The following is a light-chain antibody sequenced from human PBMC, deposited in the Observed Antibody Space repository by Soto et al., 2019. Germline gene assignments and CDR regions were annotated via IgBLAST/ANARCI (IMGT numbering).Light chain of an antibody. CDR2: GAS. Sequence: EIVLMQSPGILSLSPGERATLSCRASQSVSSSYLAWYQQKPGQAPRLLIYGASSRASDIPDRFSGSGSGTDFTLTISRLEPEDFAVYYCQQDGSSPQTFGQGTKLEIK. V-gene: IGKV3-20*01. CDR1: QSVSSSY. CDR3: QQDGSSPQT. J-gene: IGKJ2*01.